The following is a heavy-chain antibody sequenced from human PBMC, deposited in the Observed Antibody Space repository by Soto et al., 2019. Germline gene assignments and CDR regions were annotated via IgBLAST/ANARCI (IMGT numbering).Heavy chain of an antibody. J-gene: IGHJ5*02. CDR3: ARATVVPAATNWFDP. CDR2: IYHSGST. Sequence: KPSETLSLTCAVSGGSISSGGYSWSWIRQPPGKGLEWIGYIYHSGSTYYNPSLKSRVTISVDRSKNQFSLKLSSVTAADTAVYYCARATVVPAATNWFDPWGQGTLVTVSS. D-gene: IGHD2-2*01. V-gene: IGHV4-30-2*01. CDR1: GGSISSGGYS.